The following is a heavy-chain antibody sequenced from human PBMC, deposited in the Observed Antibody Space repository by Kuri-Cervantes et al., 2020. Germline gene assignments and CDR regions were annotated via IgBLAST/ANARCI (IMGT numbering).Heavy chain of an antibody. V-gene: IGHV3-7*01. Sequence: GGSLRLSCAASGFTFSSYWMSWVRQAPGKGLEWVANIKQDGSEKYYVDSVKGRFTISRDNAKNSLYLQMNSLRAEDTAVYYCARGGYGDYNNYYYYMDVWGKGTTVTVSS. CDR2: IKQDGSEK. CDR3: ARGGYGDYNNYYYYMDV. D-gene: IGHD4-17*01. J-gene: IGHJ6*03. CDR1: GFTFSSYW.